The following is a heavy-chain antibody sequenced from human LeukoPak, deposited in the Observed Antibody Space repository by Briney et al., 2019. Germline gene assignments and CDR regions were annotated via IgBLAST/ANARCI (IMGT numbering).Heavy chain of an antibody. CDR3: ATLVVVAATRNWFDP. D-gene: IGHD2-15*01. V-gene: IGHV1-18*03. CDR2: ISAYNGNT. J-gene: IGHJ5*02. CDR1: GYTFTSYG. Sequence: GASVKVSCKASGYTFTSYGISWVRQAPGQGLEWMGWISAYNGNTNYAQKLQGRVTMTTDTSTSTAYMELRSLRSDDMAVYYCATLVVVAATRNWFDPWGQGTLVTVSS.